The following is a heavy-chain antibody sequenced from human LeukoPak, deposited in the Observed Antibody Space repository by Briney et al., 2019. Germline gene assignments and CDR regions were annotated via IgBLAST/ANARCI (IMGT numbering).Heavy chain of an antibody. CDR1: GYTFTNFG. J-gene: IGHJ4*02. CDR3: ARDRLYGDYVHFDY. V-gene: IGHV1-18*01. Sequence: ASVKVSCKASGYTFTNFGISWVRQAPGQGLEWMGWITPYNGNTNYAQKLQGRVTLTTDTSTSTAYMELSSLRSEDTAVYYCARDRLYGDYVHFDYWGQGTLVTVSS. CDR2: ITPYNGNT. D-gene: IGHD4-17*01.